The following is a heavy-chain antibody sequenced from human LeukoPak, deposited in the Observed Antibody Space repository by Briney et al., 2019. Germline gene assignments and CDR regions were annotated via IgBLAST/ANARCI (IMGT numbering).Heavy chain of an antibody. CDR3: ARQTTATTYDY. CDR1: GYSISSGYY. Sequence: KPSETLSLTCAVSGYSISSGYYWGWIRQPPGKGLEWIGSIYHSGSTFYNPSLKSRVTISVDTSKNQFSLKLSSVTAADTAVYYCARQTTATTYDYWGQGTLVTVSS. CDR2: IYHSGST. V-gene: IGHV4-38-2*01. D-gene: IGHD4-17*01. J-gene: IGHJ4*02.